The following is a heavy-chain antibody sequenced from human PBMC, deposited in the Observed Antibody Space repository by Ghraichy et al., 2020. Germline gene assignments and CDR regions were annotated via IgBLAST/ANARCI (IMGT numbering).Heavy chain of an antibody. CDR2: ISSSSSTI. CDR1: GFTFSSYS. V-gene: IGHV3-48*01. Sequence: GGSLRLSCAASGFTFSSYSMNWVRQAPGKGLEWVSYISSSSSTIYYADSVKGRFTISRDNAKNSLYLQMNSLRAEDMAVYYCARDRGGSGWYSSFFNFDYWGQGTLVTVSS. CDR3: ARDRGGSGWYSSFFNFDY. D-gene: IGHD6-19*01. J-gene: IGHJ4*02.